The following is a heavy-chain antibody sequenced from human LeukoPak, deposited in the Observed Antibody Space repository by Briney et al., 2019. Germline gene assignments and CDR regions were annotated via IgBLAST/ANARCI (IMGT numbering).Heavy chain of an antibody. V-gene: IGHV3-23*01. D-gene: IGHD5-18*01. Sequence: GGPRSLSCAASGFALNNVALTWFGKPPGRGLNWVSTIVGDSTIEYYADSVKGRFTISSDNSKTMLFLHMNSLRAEDTAIYYCARQPYFYYYLGVWGKGTMVTVTS. J-gene: IGHJ6*03. CDR3: ARQPYFYYYLGV. CDR1: GFALNNVA. CDR2: IVGDSTIE.